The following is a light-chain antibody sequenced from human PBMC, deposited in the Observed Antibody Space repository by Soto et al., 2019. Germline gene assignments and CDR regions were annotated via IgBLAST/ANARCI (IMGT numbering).Light chain of an antibody. CDR1: QSVSNN. CDR3: QQYNNWWT. J-gene: IGKJ1*01. CDR2: GAS. V-gene: IGKV3-15*01. Sequence: EIVMTQSPATLSVSPGERATLSCRASQSVSNNLAWYQKKPGQAPRLLIYGASTRTTGNPARFSGSGSGTESPLTISSLQSEDFAFYYGQQYNNWWTFGQGTRVDIK.